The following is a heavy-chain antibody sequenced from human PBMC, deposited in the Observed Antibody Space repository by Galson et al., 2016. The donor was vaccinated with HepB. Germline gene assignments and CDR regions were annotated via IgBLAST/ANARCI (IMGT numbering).Heavy chain of an antibody. CDR3: ARDRLASGNHLDY. CDR2: ISSDGSNK. J-gene: IGHJ4*02. CDR1: GFTFSRYD. D-gene: IGHD4-23*01. V-gene: IGHV3-30*07. Sequence: SLRLSCAASGFTFSRYDMHWVRQAPGKGLEWVAVISSDGSNKYYADSVKGRFTISRDSSTLYLQMNSLRAEDTAVYYCARDRLASGNHLDYWGQGTLVTVSS.